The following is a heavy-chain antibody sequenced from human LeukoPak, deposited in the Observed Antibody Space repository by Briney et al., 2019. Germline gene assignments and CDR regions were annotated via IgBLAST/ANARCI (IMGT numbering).Heavy chain of an antibody. D-gene: IGHD6-19*01. CDR2: ISGSGGTT. J-gene: IGHJ4*02. Sequence: GGSLRLSCAASGFTFSSCAVSWARQAPGEGLEWVSAISGSGGTTYYADSVRGRFTISRDNSRNTLYLQMNSLRADDTAVYYCAVNGWYGYWGQGTLVTVSS. CDR1: GFTFSSCA. CDR3: AVNGWYGY. V-gene: IGHV3-23*01.